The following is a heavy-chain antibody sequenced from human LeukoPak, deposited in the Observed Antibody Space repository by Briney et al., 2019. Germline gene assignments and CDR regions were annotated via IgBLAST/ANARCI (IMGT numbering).Heavy chain of an antibody. CDR2: IYHSGST. CDR3: ARDLSSLDDILTGYPRGFDP. D-gene: IGHD3-9*01. Sequence: PSGTLSLTCAVSGGSISSSNWWSWVRQPPGKGLERIGEIYHSGSTNYNPSLKSRVTISVDKSKNQFSLKLSSVTAADTAVYYCARDLSSLDDILTGYPRGFDPWGQGTLVTVSS. V-gene: IGHV4-4*02. CDR1: GGSISSSNW. J-gene: IGHJ5*02.